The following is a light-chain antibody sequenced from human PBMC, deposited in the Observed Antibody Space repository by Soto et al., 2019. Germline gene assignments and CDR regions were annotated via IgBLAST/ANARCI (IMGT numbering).Light chain of an antibody. J-gene: IGLJ3*02. CDR1: SSDVGAYNY. V-gene: IGLV2-14*01. CDR2: EDS. CDR3: SSYTSGSTWV. Sequence: QSVLTQPASVSGSPGQSITISCTGTSSDVGAYNYVSWYQQHPGKAPKLMIYEDSNRPSGVSNRFSGSKSGNTASLTIAGLQAEDEGDYYCSSYTSGSTWVFGGGTKVTVL.